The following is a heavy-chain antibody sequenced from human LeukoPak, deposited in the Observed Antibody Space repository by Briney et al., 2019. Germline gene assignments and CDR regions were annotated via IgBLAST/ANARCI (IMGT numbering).Heavy chain of an antibody. CDR3: ARFYCSISDCYGQTNWFDP. CDR1: GYTFTGHY. CDR2: INPKSGGS. V-gene: IGHV1-2*02. J-gene: IGHJ5*02. D-gene: IGHD2-2*01. Sequence: ASVKVSCKAAGYTFTGHYLHWVRQAPGRGLEWMGWINPKSGGSNYAPKFEGRVTMTRDTSITTAYMELHRLTSDDTAVYYCARFYCSISDCYGQTNWFDPWGQGTLVTVSS.